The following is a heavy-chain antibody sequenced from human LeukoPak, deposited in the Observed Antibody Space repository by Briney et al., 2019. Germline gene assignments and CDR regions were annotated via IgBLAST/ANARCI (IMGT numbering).Heavy chain of an antibody. J-gene: IGHJ4*02. D-gene: IGHD3-3*01. CDR3: GKGGRDSDY. V-gene: IGHV3-23*01. Sequence: GGSLRLSCAASGFTFSSYSMSWVRQAPGKGLEWVSAINSGGTPYYADSVKGRVTISRDNSKSTVYLQLSTLRADDTAIYYCGKGGRDSDYWGQGTLVTVSS. CDR1: GFTFSSYS. CDR2: INSGGTP.